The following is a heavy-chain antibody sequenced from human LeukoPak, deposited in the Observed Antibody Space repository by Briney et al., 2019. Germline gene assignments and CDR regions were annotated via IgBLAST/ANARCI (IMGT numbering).Heavy chain of an antibody. D-gene: IGHD3-3*01. CDR2: ISGSGGST. J-gene: IGHJ4*02. CDR1: GFTFSSYA. CDR3: AKEAPYYDFWSGYYSPLPNDY. Sequence: GGSLRLSCAASGFTFSSYAMSWVRQAPGKGLEWVSAISGSGGSTYYADSVKGRFTISRDNSKNTLYLQMNSLRAEDTAVYYCAKEAPYYDFWSGYYSPLPNDYWGQGTLATVSS. V-gene: IGHV3-23*01.